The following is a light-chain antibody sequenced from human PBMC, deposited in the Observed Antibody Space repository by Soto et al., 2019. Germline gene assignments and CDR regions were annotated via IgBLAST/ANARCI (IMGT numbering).Light chain of an antibody. CDR3: QQAYSFPLT. J-gene: IGKJ4*01. CDR2: AAS. CDR1: QDIRSW. Sequence: DLQMTQSPSSVSASVGDRVTITCRASQDIRSWLGWYQQKPGKAPKVLIYAASSLRSGVPSRFSGSGSGTDFTLTISSLQPEDFATYYCQQAYSFPLTIGGGTRVEIK. V-gene: IGKV1-12*01.